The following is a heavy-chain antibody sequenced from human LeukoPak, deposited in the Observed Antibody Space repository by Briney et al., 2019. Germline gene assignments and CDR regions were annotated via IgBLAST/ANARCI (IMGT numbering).Heavy chain of an antibody. CDR1: GGTFSSYA. D-gene: IGHD5-18*01. Sequence: SVKVSCKASGGTFSSYAISWVRQAPGLGLEWMGGIIPIFGTANYAQKFQGRVTITADESTSTAYMELSSLRSEDTAVYYCAREDTAMVIPFDYWGQGTLVTVSS. V-gene: IGHV1-69*13. J-gene: IGHJ4*02. CDR3: AREDTAMVIPFDY. CDR2: IIPIFGTA.